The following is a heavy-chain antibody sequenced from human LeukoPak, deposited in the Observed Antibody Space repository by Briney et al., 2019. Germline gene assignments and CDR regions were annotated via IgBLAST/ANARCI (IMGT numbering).Heavy chain of an antibody. Sequence: SQTLSLTCTVSGGSISSGDYYWSWIRQPPGKGLEWIVYIYYSGSTYDNPSLKSRVTISVDTSKNQFSLKLSSVTAADTAVYYCARGPPAAYCGGDCYLGWDYWGQGTLVTVSS. D-gene: IGHD2-21*02. J-gene: IGHJ4*02. CDR2: IYYSGST. CDR3: ARGPPAAYCGGDCYLGWDY. V-gene: IGHV4-30-4*01. CDR1: GGSISSGDYY.